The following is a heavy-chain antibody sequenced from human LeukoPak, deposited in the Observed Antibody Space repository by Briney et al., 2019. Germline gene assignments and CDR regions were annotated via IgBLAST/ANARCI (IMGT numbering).Heavy chain of an antibody. Sequence: PGGSLRLSCAASGFTFSSYSMNWVRQAPGKGREWVSSISSSSSYIYYADSAKGRFTISRDNANNSLYLQMNRLSAQDTAVYYCASPPGFYDSSGYYPWGQGTLVTVSS. CDR3: ASPPGFYDSSGYYP. V-gene: IGHV3-21*01. D-gene: IGHD3-22*01. CDR1: GFTFSSYS. J-gene: IGHJ5*02. CDR2: ISSSSSYI.